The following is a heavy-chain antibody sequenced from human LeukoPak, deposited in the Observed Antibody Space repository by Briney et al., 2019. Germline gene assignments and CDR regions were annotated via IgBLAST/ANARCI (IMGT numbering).Heavy chain of an antibody. D-gene: IGHD2-2*01. J-gene: IGHJ3*02. CDR1: GGSISSYY. CDR2: IYYSGST. CDR3: ASGYQLPTGYDAFDI. V-gene: IGHV4-59*01. Sequence: SETLSLTCTVSGGSISSYYWSWIRQPPGKGLEWIGYIYYSGSTNYNPSLKSRVTISVDTSKNQSSLKLSSVTAADTAVYYCASGYQLPTGYDAFDIWGQGTMVTVSS.